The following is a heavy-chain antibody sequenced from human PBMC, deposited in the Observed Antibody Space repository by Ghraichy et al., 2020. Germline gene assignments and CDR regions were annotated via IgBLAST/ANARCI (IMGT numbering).Heavy chain of an antibody. J-gene: IGHJ4*02. CDR3: ARQRPLRFLTRGGYYFDY. CDR1: GGSISSSSYY. D-gene: IGHD3-3*01. CDR2: IYYSGST. Sequence: SETLSLTCTVSGGSISSSSYYWGWIRQPPGKGLEWIGSIYYSGSTYYNPSLKSRVTISVDTSKNQFSLKLSSVTAADTAVYYCARQRPLRFLTRGGYYFDYWGQGTLVTVSS. V-gene: IGHV4-39*01.